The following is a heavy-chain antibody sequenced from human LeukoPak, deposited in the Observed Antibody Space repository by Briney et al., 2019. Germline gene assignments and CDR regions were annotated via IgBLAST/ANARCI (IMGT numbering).Heavy chain of an antibody. D-gene: IGHD6-19*01. CDR3: ARDGAVAGTGWFDP. Sequence: ASVKVSCKASGGTFNNYAINWVRQAPGQGLEWMGWINPNSGGTNYAQKFQGRVTMTRDTSISTAYMELSRLRSDDTAVYYCARDGAVAGTGWFDPWGQGTLVTVSS. CDR2: INPNSGGT. J-gene: IGHJ5*02. CDR1: GGTFNNYA. V-gene: IGHV1-2*02.